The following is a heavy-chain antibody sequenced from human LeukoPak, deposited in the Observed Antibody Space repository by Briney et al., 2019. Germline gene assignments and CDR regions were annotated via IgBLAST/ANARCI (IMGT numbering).Heavy chain of an antibody. J-gene: IGHJ5*02. CDR1: GYTFTSYD. V-gene: IGHV1-8*01. CDR3: ARGGGNIAAAVWFDP. Sequence: GASVKVSCKASGYTFTSYDINWVRQATGQGLEWMGWMNPNSGNTGYAQKFQGRVTMTRNTSISTAYMELSSLRSENPAVYCCARGGGNIAAAVWFDPWGQGTLVTVSS. CDR2: MNPNSGNT. D-gene: IGHD6-13*01.